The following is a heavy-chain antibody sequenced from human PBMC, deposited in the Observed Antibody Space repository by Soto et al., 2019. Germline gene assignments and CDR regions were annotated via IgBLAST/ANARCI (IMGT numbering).Heavy chain of an antibody. V-gene: IGHV3-66*01. CDR2: IYSGGST. J-gene: IGHJ6*03. D-gene: IGHD1-26*01. CDR1: GFTVSSNY. CDR3: ARDSMAREHMDV. Sequence: EVQLVESGGGLVQPGGSLRLSCAASGFTVSSNYMNWVRQAPGKGLEWVSVIYSGGSTYYADSVKGRFTISRDNSKNTLYLQMNSLRAEDTAVYYCARDSMAREHMDVWGKGTTVTVSS.